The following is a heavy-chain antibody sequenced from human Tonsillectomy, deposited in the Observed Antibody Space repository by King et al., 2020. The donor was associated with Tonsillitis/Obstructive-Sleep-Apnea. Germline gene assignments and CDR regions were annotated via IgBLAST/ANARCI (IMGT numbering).Heavy chain of an antibody. V-gene: IGHV1-18*01. CDR1: GYTFTTYG. D-gene: IGHD3-22*01. CDR3: ARDSMSHYYDSSGYYTLNY. CDR2: ISAHNGHT. Sequence: VQLVQSGAEVKEPGASVKVSCKASGYTFTTYGISWVRQAPGQGLEWMAWISAHNGHTNYAQKLQDRVTMTTDTSTSTAYMELRSLRSDDTAVYYCARDSMSHYYDSSGYYTLNYWGQGTLVTVSS. J-gene: IGHJ4*02.